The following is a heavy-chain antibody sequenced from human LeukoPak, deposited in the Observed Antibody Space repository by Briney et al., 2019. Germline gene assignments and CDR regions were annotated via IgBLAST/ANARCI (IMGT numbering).Heavy chain of an antibody. Sequence: SESLPLTCAVYGGSLSGYYWSWFRQPPGKGLEWIGEVNHRGSTNYNPSLKSRVTISVDTSKTQFSLNLSSVTAADTAVYYCAREIIVARGAFDIWGQGTMVTVSS. V-gene: IGHV4-34*01. J-gene: IGHJ3*02. CDR3: AREIIVARGAFDI. D-gene: IGHD5-12*01. CDR2: VNHRGST. CDR1: GGSLSGYY.